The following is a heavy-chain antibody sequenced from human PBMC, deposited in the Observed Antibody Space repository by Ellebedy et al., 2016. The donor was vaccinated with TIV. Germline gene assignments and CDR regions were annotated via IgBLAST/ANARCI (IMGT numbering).Heavy chain of an antibody. CDR3: ARDSEYYYESSEAFDI. V-gene: IGHV3-30-3*01. D-gene: IGHD3-22*01. CDR1: GFTFSSYA. J-gene: IGHJ3*02. CDR2: ISYDGSNK. Sequence: PGGSLRLSCAASGFTFSSYAMHWVRQAPGKGLEWVAVISYDGSNKYYADSVKGRFTISRDNSKNTLYLQMNSLRAEDTAVYYCARDSEYYYESSEAFDIWGQGTMVTVSS.